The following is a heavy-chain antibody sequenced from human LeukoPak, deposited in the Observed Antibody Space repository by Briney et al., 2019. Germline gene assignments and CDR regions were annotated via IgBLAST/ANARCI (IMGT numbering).Heavy chain of an antibody. CDR2: ISYDGSNK. Sequence: GGSLRLSCAASGFRFSDYWMSWVRQVPGKGLEWVAVISYDGSNKYYADSVKGRFTISRDNSKNTLYLQMNSLRAEDTAVYYCARVRSSWYPTGYYYGMDVWGQGTTVTVSS. J-gene: IGHJ6*02. CDR3: ARVRSSWYPTGYYYGMDV. D-gene: IGHD6-13*01. CDR1: GFRFSDYW. V-gene: IGHV3-30-3*01.